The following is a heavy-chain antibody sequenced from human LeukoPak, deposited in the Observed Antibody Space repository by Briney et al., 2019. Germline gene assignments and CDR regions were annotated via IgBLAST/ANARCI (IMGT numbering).Heavy chain of an antibody. Sequence: PGGSLRLSCAASGFTFSSYSMSWVRQAPGKGLEWVSYISSSSSTIYYADSVKGRFTISRDNAKNSLYLQMNSLRDEDTAVYYCARGSTYYDFWSGYYWGQGTLVTVSS. D-gene: IGHD3-3*01. V-gene: IGHV3-48*02. CDR3: ARGSTYYDFWSGYY. CDR2: ISSSSSTI. CDR1: GFTFSSYS. J-gene: IGHJ4*02.